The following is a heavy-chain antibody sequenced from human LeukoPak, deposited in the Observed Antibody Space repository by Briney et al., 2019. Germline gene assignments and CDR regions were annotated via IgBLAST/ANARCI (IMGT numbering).Heavy chain of an antibody. D-gene: IGHD3-10*01. CDR2: IIPTFGTA. J-gene: IGHJ4*02. Sequence: SVKVSCKASGGTFSSYAISWVRQAPEQGLEWMGGIIPTFGTANYAQKFQGRVTITADESTSTAYMELSSLRSEDTAVYYCARYGGGGHFDYWGQGTLVTVSS. CDR1: GGTFSSYA. CDR3: ARYGGGGHFDY. V-gene: IGHV1-69*13.